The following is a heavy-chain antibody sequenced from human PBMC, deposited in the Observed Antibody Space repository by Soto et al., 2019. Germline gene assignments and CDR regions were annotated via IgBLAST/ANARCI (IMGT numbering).Heavy chain of an antibody. D-gene: IGHD6-13*01. CDR3: AKDLGYTSSWYYALHI. Sequence: GGSLRLSCVGSGFSFSSYAMSWVRQAPGQGLEWVSGISGSGSTTFYADSVKGRFTISRDNSKNTLYLQMNSLRAEDTAVYYCAKDLGYTSSWYYALHIWGQGTMVTVSS. CDR1: GFSFSSYA. CDR2: ISGSGSTT. V-gene: IGHV3-23*01. J-gene: IGHJ3*02.